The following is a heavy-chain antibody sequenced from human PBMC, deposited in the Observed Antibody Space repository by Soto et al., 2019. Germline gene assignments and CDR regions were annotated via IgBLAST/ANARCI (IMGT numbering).Heavy chain of an antibody. J-gene: IGHJ4*02. V-gene: IGHV4-39*01. CDR3: ARPWTSSGYYYYYY. CDR1: GGSISSSSYY. CDR2: IYYSGST. Sequence: SETMSLTCTVSGGSISSSSYYWGWIRQPPGKGLEWIGSIYYSGSTYYNPSLKSRVTISVDTSKNQFSLKLSSVTAADTAVYYCARPWTSSGYYYYYYWGQGTLVTVSS. D-gene: IGHD3-22*01.